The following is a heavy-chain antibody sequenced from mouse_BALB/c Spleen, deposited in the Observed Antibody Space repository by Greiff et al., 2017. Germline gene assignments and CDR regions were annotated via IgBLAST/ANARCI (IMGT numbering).Heavy chain of an antibody. CDR3: VGVRAMDY. CDR2: IRSKSNNYAT. CDR1: GFTFNTNA. V-gene: IGHV10S3*01. D-gene: IGHD2-14*01. Sequence: GGGLVQPKGSLKLSCAASGFTFNTNAMNWVRQAPGKGLEWVARIRSKSNNYATYYADSVKDRFTISRDDSQSMLYLQMNNLKTEDTAMYYCVGVRAMDYWGQGTSVTVSS. J-gene: IGHJ4*01.